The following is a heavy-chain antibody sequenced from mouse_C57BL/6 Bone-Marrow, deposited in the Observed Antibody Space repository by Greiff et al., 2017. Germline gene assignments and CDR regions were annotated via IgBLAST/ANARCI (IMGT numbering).Heavy chain of an antibody. CDR3: AIYPYYFDY. CDR2: ISSGGSYT. CDR1: GFTFSSYG. V-gene: IGHV5-6*02. Sequence: EVMLVESGGDLVKPGGSLKLSCAASGFTFSSYGMSWVRQTPDKRLEWVATISSGGSYTYYPDSVKGRFTISRDNAKNTLYLQMSSRKSEDTAMYYCAIYPYYFDYWGQGTTLTVSS. J-gene: IGHJ2*01.